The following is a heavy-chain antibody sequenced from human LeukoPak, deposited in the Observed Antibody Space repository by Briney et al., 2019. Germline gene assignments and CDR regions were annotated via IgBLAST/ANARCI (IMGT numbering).Heavy chain of an antibody. CDR2: ISYSGGT. CDR1: GDSISRFY. Sequence: SETLSLTCTVSGDSISRFYWSWTRQPPGKGLEWIGSISYSGGTAYNPSLRSRVTISVDTSKNQFSLKVNSVTAADTAVYYCAREVEYYDSSGYRPHAFDIWGQGTLVTVSS. V-gene: IGHV4-39*02. CDR3: AREVEYYDSSGYRPHAFDI. D-gene: IGHD3-22*01. J-gene: IGHJ3*02.